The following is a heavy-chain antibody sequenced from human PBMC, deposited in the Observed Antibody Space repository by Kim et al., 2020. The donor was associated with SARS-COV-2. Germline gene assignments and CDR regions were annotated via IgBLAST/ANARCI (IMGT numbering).Heavy chain of an antibody. D-gene: IGHD2-15*01. J-gene: IGHJ2*01. CDR1: GGTFSTYP. CDR3: ARSQALYCSGGSCYRDWYFDL. Sequence: SVKVSCKASGGTFSTYPISWVRQAPGQGLEWMGGIIPIFGTANYAQKFQGRVTITADESTSTAYMELSSLRSEDTAVYYCARSQALYCSGGSCYRDWYFDLWGRGTLLTVSS. CDR2: IIPIFGTA. V-gene: IGHV1-69*13.